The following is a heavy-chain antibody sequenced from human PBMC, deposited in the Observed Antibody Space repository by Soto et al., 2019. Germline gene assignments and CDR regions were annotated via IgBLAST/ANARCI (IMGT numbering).Heavy chain of an antibody. CDR1: GFIVSSNY. J-gene: IGHJ4*02. V-gene: IGHV3-53*01. CDR2: IYSDGST. D-gene: IGHD3-22*01. Sequence: PGGSLRLSCAASGFIVSSNYMSWVRQAPGKGLEWVSVIYSDGSTHYTDSVKDRFIISRDISKNTLYLQMNSLRAEDTAVYYCARARYDSSGYYFDFWGQGALVTGSS. CDR3: ARARYDSSGYYFDF.